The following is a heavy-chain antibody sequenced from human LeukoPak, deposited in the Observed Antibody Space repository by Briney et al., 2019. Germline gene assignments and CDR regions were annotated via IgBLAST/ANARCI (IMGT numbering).Heavy chain of an antibody. J-gene: IGHJ4*02. V-gene: IGHV3-11*04. CDR1: GFTFSDYN. CDR3: ARPGLYCSGGSCYPFEN. D-gene: IGHD2-15*01. Sequence: GGSLRLSCAASGFTFSDYNMRWIRQAPGKGLEWVSSISRSGSTKYYADSLKGRFTISRDNAKNSLYLQMNSLRVEDTAVYYCARPGLYCSGGSCYPFENWGQGTLVTVSS. CDR2: ISRSGSTK.